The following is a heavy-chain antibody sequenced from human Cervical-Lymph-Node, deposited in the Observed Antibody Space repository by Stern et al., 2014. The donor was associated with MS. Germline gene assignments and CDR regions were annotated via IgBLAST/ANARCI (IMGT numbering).Heavy chain of an antibody. CDR3: AENMDV. Sequence: QDQLVQSGAEVKKPGASVQVSCKASGFTFSNYYIHWLRQAPGQRPEWMGRINPKNGDPNYAPNFPGRATMIRDTSIGLVYLEVTGLRFDDTAVYYCAENMDVWGQGTMVTVSS. V-gene: IGHV1-2*02. J-gene: IGHJ6*02. CDR2: INPKNGDP. CDR1: GFTFSNYY.